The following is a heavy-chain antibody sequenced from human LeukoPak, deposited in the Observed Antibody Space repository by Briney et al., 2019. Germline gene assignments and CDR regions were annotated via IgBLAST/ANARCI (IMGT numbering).Heavy chain of an antibody. J-gene: IGHJ4*02. CDR2: ANLQGST. CDR1: GGSITQTNY. D-gene: IGHD3-16*01. Sequence: SETLSLTCDVSGGSITQTNYWTWVHQPPGKGLEWIGEANLQGSTNYNPSLMGRVAISVDTSENHVSLQLTSVTAADTAVYYCAREGGPYRPLDYSGQGTLVTVS. V-gene: IGHV4-4*02. CDR3: AREGGPYRPLDY.